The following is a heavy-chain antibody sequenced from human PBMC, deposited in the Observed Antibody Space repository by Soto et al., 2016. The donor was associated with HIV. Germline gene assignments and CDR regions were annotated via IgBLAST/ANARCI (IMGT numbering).Heavy chain of an antibody. CDR2: IRSKDHNYAT. D-gene: IGHD3-10*01. J-gene: IGHJ4*02. Sequence: EVQLVDSGGGLVQPGGSLKLSCGASGFTFSGSTMHWVRQASGKGLEWVGRIRSKDHNYATEYAASVKGRFTISRDDSKNTAYLQMNSLKSGDTAVYYCTTQGIRLGESSHYWGQGTLVTVSS. CDR1: GFTFSGST. V-gene: IGHV3-73*01. CDR3: TTQGIRLGESSHY.